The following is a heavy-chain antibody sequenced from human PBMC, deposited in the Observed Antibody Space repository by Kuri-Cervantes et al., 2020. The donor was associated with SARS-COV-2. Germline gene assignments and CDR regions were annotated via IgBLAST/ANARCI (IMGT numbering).Heavy chain of an antibody. CDR1: GISFNNAW. Sequence: GESLKISCAASGISFNNAWMGWVRQTPGKGLEWVGRLKSRSDGGARDYAEPVKGRFVVSRDDATSTMYLQVNSLIIEDTGIYYCTTDRGIASRPLFDYWGQETLVTVSS. J-gene: IGHJ4*02. V-gene: IGHV3-15*01. CDR3: TTDRGIASRPLFDY. D-gene: IGHD6-13*01. CDR2: LKSRSDGGAR.